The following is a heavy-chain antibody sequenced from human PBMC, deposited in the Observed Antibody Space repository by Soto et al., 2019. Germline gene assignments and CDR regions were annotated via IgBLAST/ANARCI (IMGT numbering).Heavy chain of an antibody. Sequence: QVHLQESGPGLVKPSGTLSLTCAVSGASISDCDWWSWVRQPPGKGLEWIGEIHHSGATDHNSSVKSRVTISLDKSKNNLSLQLNSVTAADTAVYYCATRDYTASPYWGQGILVTVSS. CDR3: ATRDYTASPY. D-gene: IGHD2-2*02. V-gene: IGHV4-4*02. CDR2: IHHSGAT. J-gene: IGHJ4*02. CDR1: GASISDCDW.